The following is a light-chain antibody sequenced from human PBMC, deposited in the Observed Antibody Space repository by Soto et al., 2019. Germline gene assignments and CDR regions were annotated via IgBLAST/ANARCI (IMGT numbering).Light chain of an antibody. J-gene: IGKJ1*01. Sequence: DILVTQSPYSLAVSLGERATINCRSSQSVNSRYLVWYQQKPGQAPRLLMYGASSRATGITDRISGSWSGTDFPLTISRLEPEDSAMYYCQQYGSSPWTFGQGTKVDIK. CDR1: QSVNSRY. CDR3: QQYGSSPWT. CDR2: GAS. V-gene: IGKV3-20*01.